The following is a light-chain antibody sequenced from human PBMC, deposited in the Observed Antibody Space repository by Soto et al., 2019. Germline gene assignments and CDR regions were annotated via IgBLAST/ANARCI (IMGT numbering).Light chain of an antibody. CDR3: QQYVTSPYT. CDR2: GSS. V-gene: IGKV3-20*01. Sequence: DIVLTQSPGTLSLSPGERVILSCRTSQSISSSALAWNQQKPGQAPSLLIYGSSRRATGIPDRFSGSGSGTDFTLTISSLEPADFAVYFWQQYVTSPYTFGQGTKLEI. CDR1: QSISSSA. J-gene: IGKJ2*01.